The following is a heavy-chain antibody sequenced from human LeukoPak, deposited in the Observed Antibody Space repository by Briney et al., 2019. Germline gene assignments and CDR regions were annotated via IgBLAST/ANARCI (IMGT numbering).Heavy chain of an antibody. D-gene: IGHD1-26*01. V-gene: IGHV4-59*01. CDR2: IYYSGST. CDR3: ARGGIVGAPI. J-gene: IGHJ3*02. Sequence: SETLSLTCTASGGSISSYYWSWIRQPPGKGLEWIGYIYYSGSTNYNPSLKSRVTISVDTSKNQFSLKLSSVTAADTAVYYCARGGIVGAPIWGQGTMVTVSS. CDR1: GGSISSYY.